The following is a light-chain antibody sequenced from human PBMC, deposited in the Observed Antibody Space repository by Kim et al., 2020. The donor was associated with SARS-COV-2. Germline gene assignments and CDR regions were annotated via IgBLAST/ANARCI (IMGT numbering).Light chain of an antibody. Sequence: SPGERTTPPCKANQTFNSNNLAWYQQKAGQAPRLIISGASSRATGIPDRFSGSGSGTDFTLTISRLEPEDFAVYYCQQYGGSPMYTFGQGTKLEI. CDR1: QTFNSNN. V-gene: IGKV3-20*01. J-gene: IGKJ2*01. CDR3: QQYGGSPMYT. CDR2: GAS.